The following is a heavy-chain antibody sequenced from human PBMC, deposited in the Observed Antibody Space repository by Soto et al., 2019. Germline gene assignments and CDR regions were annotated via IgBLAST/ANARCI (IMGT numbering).Heavy chain of an antibody. CDR1: GYTFTSYA. J-gene: IGHJ4*02. D-gene: IGHD3-3*01. V-gene: IGHV1-3*01. Sequence: QVQLVQSGAEVKKPGASVTVSCKASGYTFTSYAMHWVRQAPGQRLEWMGWINAGNGNTKYSQKFQGRVTITRDTSASTAYMELSSLRSEDTAVYYCARTGYYDFWSGYSTHFDYWGQGTLVTVSS. CDR2: INAGNGNT. CDR3: ARTGYYDFWSGYSTHFDY.